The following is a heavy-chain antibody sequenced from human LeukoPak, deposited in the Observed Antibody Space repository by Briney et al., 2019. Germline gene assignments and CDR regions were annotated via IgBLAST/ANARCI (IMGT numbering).Heavy chain of an antibody. J-gene: IGHJ6*02. CDR1: GFTFSDYY. D-gene: IGHD2-2*01. CDR3: ARVAVVPAATSYYYGMDV. Sequence: GGSLRLSCAASGFTFSDYYMSWIRQAPGKGLEWVSYISSSGSTIYYADSVKGRFTISRDNAKNSLYLQMNSLRAEDTAVYYCARVAVVPAATSYYYGMDVWGQGTTVTVSS. V-gene: IGHV3-11*04. CDR2: ISSSGSTI.